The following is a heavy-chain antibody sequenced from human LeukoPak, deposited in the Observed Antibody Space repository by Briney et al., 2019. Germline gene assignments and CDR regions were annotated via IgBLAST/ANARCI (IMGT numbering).Heavy chain of an antibody. Sequence: SETLSLTCTVSGYSISSGYYWGWIRQPPGKGLEWIGSIHYGARIYYNPSLKSRLTISPDTSKNQFSLKLTSVTAANTAVYYCTREVRSAWASFDPWGQGTLVIVSS. J-gene: IGHJ5*02. CDR3: TREVRSAWASFDP. D-gene: IGHD1-26*01. CDR2: IHYGARI. V-gene: IGHV4-38-2*02. CDR1: GYSISSGYY.